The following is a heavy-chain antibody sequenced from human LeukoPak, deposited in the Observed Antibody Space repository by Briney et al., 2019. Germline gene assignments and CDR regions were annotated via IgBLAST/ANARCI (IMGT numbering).Heavy chain of an antibody. CDR3: ARHYDSSGYWYYFDY. D-gene: IGHD3-22*01. CDR1: GGSISYHY. Sequence: PSETLSLTCTVSGGSISYHYWSWIRQPPGKGLEWIGYIYSSGSTNYNPSLKSRVTISVDTSKNQFSLKLGSVTAADTAVYYCARHYDSSGYWYYFDYWGQGILVTVSS. CDR2: IYSSGST. J-gene: IGHJ4*02. V-gene: IGHV4-59*08.